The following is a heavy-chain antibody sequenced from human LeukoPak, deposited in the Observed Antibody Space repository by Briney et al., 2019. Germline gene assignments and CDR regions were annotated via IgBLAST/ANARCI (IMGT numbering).Heavy chain of an antibody. CDR3: ARLAGSGGTQAYYYYGMDV. CDR1: GYTFTSYD. D-gene: IGHD3-10*01. V-gene: IGHV1-8*01. J-gene: IGHJ6*02. CDR2: MNPNSGNT. Sequence: ASVKVSCKASGYTFTSYDINWVRQATGQGLEWMGWMNPNSGNTGYAQKFQGRVTMTRNTSISTAYMELSSLRSEDTAVYYCARLAGSGGTQAYYYYGMDVWSQGTTVTVSS.